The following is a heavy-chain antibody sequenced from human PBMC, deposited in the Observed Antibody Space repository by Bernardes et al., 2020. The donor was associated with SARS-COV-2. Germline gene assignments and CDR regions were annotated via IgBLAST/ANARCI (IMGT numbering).Heavy chain of an antibody. CDR1: GYTFTSYA. CDR3: AREGHNTYYDILTGYYRVPLFDY. D-gene: IGHD3-9*01. CDR2: INTNTGNP. V-gene: IGHV7-4-1*02. J-gene: IGHJ4*02. Sequence: ASVKVSCKASGYTFTSYAMNWVRQAPGQGLEWMGWINTNTGNPTYAQGFTGRFVFSLDTSVSTAYLQISSLKAEDTAVYYCAREGHNTYYDILTGYYRVPLFDYWGQGTLVTGSS.